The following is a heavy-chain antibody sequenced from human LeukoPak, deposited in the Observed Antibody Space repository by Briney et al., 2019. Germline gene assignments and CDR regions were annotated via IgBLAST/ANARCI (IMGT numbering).Heavy chain of an antibody. D-gene: IGHD1-1*01. J-gene: IGHJ6*02. CDR2: INHSGST. CDR3: ASLNWNDENYYYGMDV. V-gene: IGHV4-34*01. CDR1: GGSFSGYY. Sequence: PSETLSLTCAVYGGSFSGYYWSWIRQPPGKGLEWIGEINHSGSTNYNPSLKSRVTISVDTSKNQFSLKLSSVTAADTAVYYCASLNWNDENYYYGMDVWGQGTTVTVSS.